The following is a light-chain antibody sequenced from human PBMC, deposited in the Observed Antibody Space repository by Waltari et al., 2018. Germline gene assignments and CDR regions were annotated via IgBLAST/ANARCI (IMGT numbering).Light chain of an antibody. CDR1: SSDVGGDDS. Sequence: QSALTQPASVSGSPGQSITISCTGSSSDVGGDDSVSWYEDHPGQAPKVIIYYVNNRTSGVSDRFSGSKSGNTASLTISGLQAEDEATFYCSSQSTKNGVIFGGGTKVTVL. CDR3: SSQSTKNGVI. V-gene: IGLV2-14*03. J-gene: IGLJ2*01. CDR2: YVN.